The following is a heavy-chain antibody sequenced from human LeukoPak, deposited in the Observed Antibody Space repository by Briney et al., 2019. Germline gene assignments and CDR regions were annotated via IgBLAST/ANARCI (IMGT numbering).Heavy chain of an antibody. CDR3: TNLYLDY. CDR2: LKSKTDGGTT. CDR1: GFTFSNAW. V-gene: IGHV3-15*01. J-gene: IGHJ4*02. Sequence: GGSLRLSCAASGFTFSNAWMSWVRQAPGKGLEWVGRLKSKTDGGTTDYAAPVKGRFTISRDDSKNTLYLQMNSLKTEDTAVYYCTNLYLDYWGQGTLVTVSS.